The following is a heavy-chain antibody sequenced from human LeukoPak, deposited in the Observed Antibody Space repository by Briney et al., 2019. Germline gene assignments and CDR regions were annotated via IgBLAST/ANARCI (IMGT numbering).Heavy chain of an antibody. CDR3: ARDFHSGSASSDY. J-gene: IGHJ4*02. Sequence: GASVKVSCKASGNTFTSYGTTWVGQPPGQGFRWMGWISAYNGNTNYAQKLQGRVTMTTDTSTSTAYMELRSLRSDDTAVYYCARDFHSGSASSDYWGQGTLVTVSS. CDR1: GNTFTSYG. D-gene: IGHD1-26*01. CDR2: ISAYNGNT. V-gene: IGHV1-18*01.